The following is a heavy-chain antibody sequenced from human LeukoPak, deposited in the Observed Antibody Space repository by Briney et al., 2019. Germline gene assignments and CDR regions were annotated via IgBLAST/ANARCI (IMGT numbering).Heavy chain of an antibody. D-gene: IGHD3-9*01. V-gene: IGHV3-49*03. CDR2: IRSKADGGTT. CDR3: TRGMREGSGVLRYFDWSYFDY. J-gene: IGHJ4*02. CDR1: GFTFGDYG. Sequence: GGSLRLSCTTSGFTFGDYGMGWFRQAPGQGLEWVGFIRSKADGGTTEYAASVKDSFTISRDDSKSIAYLQMNSLKTEDTAVYYCTRGMREGSGVLRYFDWSYFDYWGQGTLVTVSS.